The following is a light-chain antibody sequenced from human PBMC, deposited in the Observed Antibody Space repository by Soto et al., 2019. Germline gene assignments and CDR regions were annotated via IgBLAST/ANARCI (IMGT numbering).Light chain of an antibody. CDR1: QSVSSN. CDR2: GAS. J-gene: IGKJ1*01. Sequence: EIVMTQSPAPLSVSPGERATLSCRASQSVSSNLAWYQQKPGQAPRLLTYGASTRATGIPARFSGSGSGTEFTLTISSLQSEDFAVYYCQQYNNWTPWTFGQGPKVEIK. V-gene: IGKV3-15*01. CDR3: QQYNNWTPWT.